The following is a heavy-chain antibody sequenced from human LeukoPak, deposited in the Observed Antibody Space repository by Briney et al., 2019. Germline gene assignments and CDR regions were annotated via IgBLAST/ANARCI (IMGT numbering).Heavy chain of an antibody. CDR2: IHSGGST. J-gene: IGHJ4*02. CDR3: ARGPAPPFSGSYSDY. CDR1: GFTVSSNY. Sequence: PRGSLRLSCAASGFTVSSNYMSWVRQAPGKGLEWVSVIHSGGSTYYAASVKGRFTISRDNSKNTLYLQMNSLRAEDTAVYYCARGPAPPFSGSYSDYWGQGTLVTVSS. V-gene: IGHV3-66*01. D-gene: IGHD1-26*01.